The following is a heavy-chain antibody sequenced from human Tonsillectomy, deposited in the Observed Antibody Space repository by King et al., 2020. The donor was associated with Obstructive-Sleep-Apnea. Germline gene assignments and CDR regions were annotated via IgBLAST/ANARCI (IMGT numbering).Heavy chain of an antibody. J-gene: IGHJ4*02. D-gene: IGHD3-10*01. CDR3: ARAPLAGYGSGSLRHLES. V-gene: IGHV4-59*01. CDR2: VHHTGNT. Sequence: VQLQESGPGLVKPSETLSLTCTVSGGSISSYFWGWIRQPPGKGLEWIGYVHHTGNTNYNPSLKSRVTISVDTSKNQFSLKLSSVTAADTALYYCARAPLAGYGSGSLRHLESWGQGTLVTVSS. CDR1: GGSISSYF.